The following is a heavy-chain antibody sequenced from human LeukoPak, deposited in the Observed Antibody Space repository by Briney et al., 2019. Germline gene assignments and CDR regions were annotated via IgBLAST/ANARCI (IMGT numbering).Heavy chain of an antibody. CDR3: ARAPSYDFWSGYFDY. V-gene: IGHV4-38-2*01. CDR2: IYHSGST. J-gene: IGHJ4*02. Sequence: SETLSLTXAVSGYSISSGYYWGWIRQPPGKGLEWIGSIYHSGSTYYNPSLKSRVTISVDTSKNQFSLKLSSVTAADTAVYYCARAPSYDFWSGYFDYWGQGTLVTVSS. CDR1: GYSISSGYY. D-gene: IGHD3-3*01.